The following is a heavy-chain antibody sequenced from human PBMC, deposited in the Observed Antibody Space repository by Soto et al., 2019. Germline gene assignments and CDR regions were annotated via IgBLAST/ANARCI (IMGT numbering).Heavy chain of an antibody. V-gene: IGHV4-59*01. Sequence: SETLSLTCTVSGGSISSYYWSWIRQPPVKGLEWIGYIYYSGSTNYNPSLKSRVTISVDTSKNQFSLKLSSVTAADTAVYYCARHDPFSRSWFAYWAQGTLVPVSS. CDR1: GGSISSYY. CDR3: ARHDPFSRSWFAY. J-gene: IGHJ4*02. CDR2: IYYSGST. D-gene: IGHD6-13*01.